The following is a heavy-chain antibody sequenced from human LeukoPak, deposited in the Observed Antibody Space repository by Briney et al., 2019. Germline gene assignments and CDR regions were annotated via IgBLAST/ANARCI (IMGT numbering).Heavy chain of an antibody. J-gene: IGHJ4*02. CDR1: GLSINGQW. V-gene: IGHV3-7*01. CDR2: IKHDGSEE. D-gene: IGHD3-16*02. CDR3: GYTNNFYH. Sequence: PGESLRLSFVASGLSINGQWMNWGRQAPGQGLEWVANIKHDGSEEYYVDSVKGRFTVSRDDGRNSVSLQMNSVRAEDTAVYYCGYTNNFYHWGQGTLVVVSS.